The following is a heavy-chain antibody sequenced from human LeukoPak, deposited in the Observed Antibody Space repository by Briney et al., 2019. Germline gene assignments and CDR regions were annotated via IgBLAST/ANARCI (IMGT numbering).Heavy chain of an antibody. Sequence: GESLKISCKGSGYSFSTSWIGWVRQMPGKGLEWMGIIYPGDSDTRYSPSFQGQVTISADKSISTAYLQWSGLKASDTATYYCARHSNLWSGYYPFDYWGQGTLVTVSS. J-gene: IGHJ4*02. CDR3: ARHSNLWSGYYPFDY. V-gene: IGHV5-51*01. D-gene: IGHD3-3*01. CDR1: GYSFSTSW. CDR2: IYPGDSDT.